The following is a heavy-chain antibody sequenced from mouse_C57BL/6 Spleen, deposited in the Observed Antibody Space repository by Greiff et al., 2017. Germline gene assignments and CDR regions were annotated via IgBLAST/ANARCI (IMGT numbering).Heavy chain of an antibody. V-gene: IGHV7-1*01. J-gene: IGHJ3*01. CDR2: SRNKANDYTT. Sequence: EVMLVDSGGGLVQSGRSLRLSCATSGFTFSDFYMEWVRQAPGKGLEWIAASRNKANDYTTEYSASVKGRFIVSRDTSQSILYLQMNALRAEDTAIYYCARDAGGYDGAWFAYWGQGTLVTVSA. CDR3: ARDAGGYDGAWFAY. D-gene: IGHD2-2*01. CDR1: GFTFSDFY.